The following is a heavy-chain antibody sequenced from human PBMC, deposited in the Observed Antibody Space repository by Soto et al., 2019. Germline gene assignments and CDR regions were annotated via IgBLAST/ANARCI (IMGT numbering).Heavy chain of an antibody. CDR3: ARNYGPGYTFDY. D-gene: IGHD3-10*01. V-gene: IGHV4-61*05. Sequence: PSETLSLTCTVSGGSISSSSYYLSWIRQPPGKGLEWIGYIYYSGSTHYNPSLKSRVTISVDTSKNQFSLKLSSVTAADTAVYYCARNYGPGYTFDYWGQGTLVTVSS. J-gene: IGHJ4*02. CDR2: IYYSGST. CDR1: GGSISSSSYY.